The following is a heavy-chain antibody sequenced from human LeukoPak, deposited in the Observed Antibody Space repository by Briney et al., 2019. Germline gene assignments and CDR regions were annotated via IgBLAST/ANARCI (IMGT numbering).Heavy chain of an antibody. V-gene: IGHV1-8*01. CDR2: MDPNSGNT. CDR3: ARGRGNYQRNWFDP. D-gene: IGHD1-7*01. Sequence: VASVKVSCKASGYTFTSYDINWVRQATGQGLEWMGWMDPNSGNTGYAQKFQGRVTMTRNTSISTAYMELSSLRSEDTAVYYCARGRGNYQRNWFDPWGQGTLVTVSS. J-gene: IGHJ5*02. CDR1: GYTFTSYD.